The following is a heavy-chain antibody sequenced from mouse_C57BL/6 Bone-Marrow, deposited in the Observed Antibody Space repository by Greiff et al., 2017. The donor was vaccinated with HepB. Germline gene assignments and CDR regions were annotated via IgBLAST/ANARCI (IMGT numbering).Heavy chain of an antibody. CDR1: GFTFSNYW. CDR2: IRLKSDNYAT. V-gene: IGHV6-3*01. Sequence: EVKLVESGGGLVQPGGSMKLSCVASGFTFSNYWMNWVRQSPEKGLEWVAQIRLKSDNYATHYAESVKGRFTISRDDSKSMVYLHMNNLRAEDSGMYYCTGEWYGNRAWFADWGQGTLVTVSA. J-gene: IGHJ3*01. CDR3: TGEWYGNRAWFAD. D-gene: IGHD2-10*02.